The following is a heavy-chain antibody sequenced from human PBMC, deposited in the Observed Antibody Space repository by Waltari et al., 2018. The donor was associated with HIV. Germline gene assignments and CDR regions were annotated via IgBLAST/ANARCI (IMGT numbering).Heavy chain of an antibody. CDR1: GGSISSYY. Sequence: QVQLQESGPGLVKPSETLSLTCTVSGGSISSYYWSWIRQPPGKGLEWIGYIYSSGSTNDNPSLKSRVTISVDTSKNQLSLKLSSVTAADTAVYYCARGGLAVAAPDYCGQGTLVTVSS. CDR2: IYSSGST. CDR3: ARGGLAVAAPDY. D-gene: IGHD6-19*01. J-gene: IGHJ4*02. V-gene: IGHV4-59*01.